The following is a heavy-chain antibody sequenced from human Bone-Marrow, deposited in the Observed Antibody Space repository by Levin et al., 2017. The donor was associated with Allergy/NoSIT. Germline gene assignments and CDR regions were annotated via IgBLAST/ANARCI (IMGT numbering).Heavy chain of an antibody. Sequence: PGGSLRLSCAASGFTFSSYSMNWVRQAPGKGLEWVSSISSSSSYIYYADSVKGRFTISRDNAKNSLYLQMNSLRAEDTAVYYCARDPVVPAAMPEAPWGQGTLVTVSS. CDR2: ISSSSSYI. V-gene: IGHV3-21*01. J-gene: IGHJ5*02. CDR1: GFTFSSYS. D-gene: IGHD2-2*01. CDR3: ARDPVVPAAMPEAP.